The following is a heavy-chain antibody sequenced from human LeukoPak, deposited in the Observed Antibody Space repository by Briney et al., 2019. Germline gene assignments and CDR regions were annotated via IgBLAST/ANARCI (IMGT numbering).Heavy chain of an antibody. D-gene: IGHD3-3*01. J-gene: IGHJ6*03. CDR3: AREHYDFWSGYPSFYYYYVDV. V-gene: IGHV3-30-3*01. Sequence: PGGSLRLSCAASGFTFSSYAMHWVRQAPGKGLEWVAVISYDGSNKYYADSVKGRFTISRDNSKNTLYLQMNSLRAEDTAVYYCAREHYDFWSGYPSFYYYYVDVWGKGTTVTVSS. CDR2: ISYDGSNK. CDR1: GFTFSSYA.